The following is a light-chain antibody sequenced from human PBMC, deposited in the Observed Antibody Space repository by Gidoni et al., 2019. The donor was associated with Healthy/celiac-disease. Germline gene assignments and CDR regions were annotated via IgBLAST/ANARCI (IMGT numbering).Light chain of an antibody. CDR3: SSYTSSSTLEVV. Sequence: QSALTQPASVSGSPGPSIPISCTGTSSDVGGYNYVSWYQQHPGKAPKLMIYDVSNRPSGVSNRFSGSKSGNTASLTISGLQAEDEADYYCSSYTSSSTLEVVFGGGTKLTVL. J-gene: IGLJ2*01. V-gene: IGLV2-14*01. CDR1: SSDVGGYNY. CDR2: DVS.